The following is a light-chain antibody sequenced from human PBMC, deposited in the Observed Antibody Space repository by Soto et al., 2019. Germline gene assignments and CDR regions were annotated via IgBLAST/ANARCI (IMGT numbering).Light chain of an antibody. CDR1: SSDIGAYNF. CDR3: TSWTTSTTMI. CDR2: DVN. V-gene: IGLV2-14*03. Sequence: QSALTQPASVSGSPGQSITISCTGTSSDIGAYNFVSRYQQHPGKAPKLMLYDVNSRPSGVSNRFSGSKSGNTASLTISGLQAEDEADYYCTSWTTSTTMIFGGGTKLTVL. J-gene: IGLJ2*01.